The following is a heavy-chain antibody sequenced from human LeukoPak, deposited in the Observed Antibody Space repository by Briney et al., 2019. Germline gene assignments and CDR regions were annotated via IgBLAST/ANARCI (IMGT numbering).Heavy chain of an antibody. D-gene: IGHD7-27*01. CDR2: IKQDGSEK. Sequence: GGSLRLSCAASGFSLSNYWMNWVRQAPGKGLEWVANIKQDGSEKNYVDSVKGRFSISRDNAKNSLILQMNSLRDEDTAVYYCARGVWAPFDSWGQGTLVSASS. J-gene: IGHJ4*02. CDR3: ARGVWAPFDS. V-gene: IGHV3-7*01. CDR1: GFSLSNYW.